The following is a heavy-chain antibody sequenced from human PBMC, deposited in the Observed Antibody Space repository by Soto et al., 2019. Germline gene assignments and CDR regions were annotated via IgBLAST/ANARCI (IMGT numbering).Heavy chain of an antibody. D-gene: IGHD2-15*01. CDR1: GFTVSNNY. J-gene: IGHJ1*01. Sequence: EVHLVESGGGLVQPGGSLRLSCAASGFTVSNNYMSWVRQSLGKGLEWVSLIYSGGNTKYADSVKGRFTISRDSSTTTLFLQLSSLGVEDTARFFCAAVPPALQSRFQHWGQGTLVIVSS. CDR3: AAVPPALQSRFQH. CDR2: IYSGGNT. V-gene: IGHV3-66*01.